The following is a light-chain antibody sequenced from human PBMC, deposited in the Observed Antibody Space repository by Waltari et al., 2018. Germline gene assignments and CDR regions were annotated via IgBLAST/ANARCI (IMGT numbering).Light chain of an antibody. CDR2: EGS. CDR3: SSFGGSGSFV. J-gene: IGLJ1*01. CDR1: RRALGGCNH. V-gene: IGLV2-23*01. Sequence: QSALTQPASVSGSPGPSITIPFTVDRRALGGCNHVPWYQRRPGEAPKLLIYEGSKRPSGVSSRFSGSRSGDTASLTISGLQSEDEADYSCSSFGGSGSFVFGSGTKVTVL.